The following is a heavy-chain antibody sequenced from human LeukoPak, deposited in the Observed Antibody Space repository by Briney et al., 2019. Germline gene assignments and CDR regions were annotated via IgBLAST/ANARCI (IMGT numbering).Heavy chain of an antibody. V-gene: IGHV1-18*01. J-gene: IGHJ4*02. CDR3: ATAYGSESSPEY. CDR1: GYTFTSFC. CDR2: ISTYNGHT. Sequence: EASVKVSCKASGYTFTSFCITWVRQAPAQGLEWMGWISTYNGHTNYAQKLKGRVTMTRDTSTSTAYMELRSLGSDDTAVYYCATAYGSESSPEYWGEGTLVTVSS. D-gene: IGHD3-10*01.